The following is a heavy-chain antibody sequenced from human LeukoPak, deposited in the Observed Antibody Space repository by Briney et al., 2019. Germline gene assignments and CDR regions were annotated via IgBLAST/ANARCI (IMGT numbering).Heavy chain of an antibody. CDR2: ISSSSSTI. CDR3: ARVGAAGTWSYYFDY. D-gene: IGHD6-13*01. J-gene: IGHJ4*02. CDR1: GFTFSTYN. V-gene: IGHV3-48*04. Sequence: GGSLRLSCAASGFTFSTYNMNWVRQAPGKGLEWVSYISSSSSTIYYADSVKGRFTISRDNAKNSLYLQMNSLRAEDTAVYYCARVGAAGTWSYYFDYWGQGTRVTVSS.